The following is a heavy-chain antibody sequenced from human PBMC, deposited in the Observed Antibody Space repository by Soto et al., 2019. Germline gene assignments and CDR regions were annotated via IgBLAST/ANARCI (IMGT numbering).Heavy chain of an antibody. CDR2: INPSGGRT. CDR1: GYTFTSYY. Sequence: QVLLVQSGAEVTRPGASVKVSCKASGYTFTSYYMHWVRQAPGQGLEWMGMINPSGGRTKYAQIFQGRVTLTRDTSTGTVDMELSSLTSADTAIYYCARGPSCGGDCYLFDYWGQGTQVTVSS. D-gene: IGHD2-21*02. V-gene: IGHV1-46*03. J-gene: IGHJ4*02. CDR3: ARGPSCGGDCYLFDY.